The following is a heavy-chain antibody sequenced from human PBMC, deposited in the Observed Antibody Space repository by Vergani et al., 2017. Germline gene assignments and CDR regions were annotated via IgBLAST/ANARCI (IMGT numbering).Heavy chain of an antibody. V-gene: IGHV3-21*01. CDR2: ISSSSSYI. J-gene: IGHJ6*03. Sequence: EVQLLESGGGLVQPGGSLRLSCAASGFTFSSYSMNWVRQAPGKGLEWVSSISSSSSYIYYADSVKGRFTISRDNAKNSLYLQMNSLRAEDTAVYYCARARRETDYMDVWGKGTTVTVSS. CDR3: ARARRETDYMDV. CDR1: GFTFSSYS.